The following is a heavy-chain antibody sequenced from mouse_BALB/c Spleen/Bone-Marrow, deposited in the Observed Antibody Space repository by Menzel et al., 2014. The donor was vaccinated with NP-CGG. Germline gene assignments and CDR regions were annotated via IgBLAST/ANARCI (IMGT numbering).Heavy chain of an antibody. D-gene: IGHD1-1*01. Sequence: EVMLVESGAELVKPGASVKLSCTASGFNIKDTYMHWVKQRPEQGLEWIGRIDPANGNTKYDPKFQGKATITADTSSNTAYLQLSSLTSEDTAVYYCASYYYGRYFDVWGAGTTATVSS. CDR1: GFNIKDTY. CDR3: ASYYYGRYFDV. J-gene: IGHJ1*01. CDR2: IDPANGNT. V-gene: IGHV14-3*02.